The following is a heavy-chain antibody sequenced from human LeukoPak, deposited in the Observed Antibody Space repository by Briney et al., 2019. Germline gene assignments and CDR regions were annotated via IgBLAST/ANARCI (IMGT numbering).Heavy chain of an antibody. D-gene: IGHD6-13*01. V-gene: IGHV3-30*02. CDR3: AKDRYSSSSTFTGNPFDY. CDR1: GFTFSSYG. Sequence: PGESLRLSCATSGFTFSSYGMNWVRQAPGKGLEWVAFIRYDGRDTYYAASVKGRFTISRDNSQNTLDLQMNSLRLEDTAMYYCAKDRYSSSSTFTGNPFDYWGQGILVTVSS. CDR2: IRYDGRDT. J-gene: IGHJ4*02.